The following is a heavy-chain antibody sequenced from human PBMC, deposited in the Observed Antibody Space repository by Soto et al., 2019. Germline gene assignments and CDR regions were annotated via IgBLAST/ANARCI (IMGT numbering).Heavy chain of an antibody. Sequence: GGSLRLSCVASGFRFNNYAMTWVRQAPGKGLEWVSTISASGNTAYYADSVKGRFTFSRDNSKSTVLLQMNSLRAGDTAVYYCARNVIVPAGPDYWGQGTQVTVSS. V-gene: IGHV3-23*01. CDR2: ISASGNTA. CDR3: ARNVIVPAGPDY. J-gene: IGHJ4*02. CDR1: GFRFNNYA. D-gene: IGHD2-2*01.